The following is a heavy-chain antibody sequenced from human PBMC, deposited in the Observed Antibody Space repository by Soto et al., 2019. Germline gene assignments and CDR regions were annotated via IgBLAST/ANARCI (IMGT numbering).Heavy chain of an antibody. J-gene: IGHJ6*02. CDR3: ARDMGYYYGSGSYGNYYGMDV. D-gene: IGHD3-10*01. CDR2: IYYSGST. CDR1: GGSISSGGYY. Sequence: SETLSLTCTVSGGSISSGGYYWSWIRQHPGKGLEWIGYIYYSGSTYYNPSLKSRVTISVDTSKNQFSLKLSSVTAADTAVYYCARDMGYYYGSGSYGNYYGMDVWGQGTTVTVSS. V-gene: IGHV4-31*03.